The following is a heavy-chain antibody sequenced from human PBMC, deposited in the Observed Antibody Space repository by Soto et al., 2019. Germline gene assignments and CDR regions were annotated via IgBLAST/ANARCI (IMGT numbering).Heavy chain of an antibody. CDR1: GYTFMGYY. Sequence: QVQLIQYGAEARKPGASVKVSCKASGYTFMGYYIHWIRQAPGQGLEWMGYINPQTGAPTYAQKFKGSVTMTRETTIRTAYMELKTLKPDDTSVYYCAKARGVSSARLITWFDPWGQGTLVSVSS. J-gene: IGHJ5*02. CDR3: AKARGVSSARLITWFDP. CDR2: INPQTGAP. D-gene: IGHD3-10*01. V-gene: IGHV1-2*04.